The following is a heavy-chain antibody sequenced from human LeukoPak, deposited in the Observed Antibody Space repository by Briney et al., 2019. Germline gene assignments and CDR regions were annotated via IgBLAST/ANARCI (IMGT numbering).Heavy chain of an antibody. V-gene: IGHV2-5*02. CDR1: GFSLSTSGVG. Sequence: SGPTLVKPTQTLTLTCTFSGFSLSTSGVGVGWIRQPPGKALEWLALIYWDDDKRYSPSLKSRLTITKDTSKNQVVLTMTNMDPVDTATYYCAHSQTIPMVRGDYFDYWGQGTLVTVSS. CDR3: AHSQTIPMVRGDYFDY. CDR2: IYWDDDK. J-gene: IGHJ4*02. D-gene: IGHD3-10*01.